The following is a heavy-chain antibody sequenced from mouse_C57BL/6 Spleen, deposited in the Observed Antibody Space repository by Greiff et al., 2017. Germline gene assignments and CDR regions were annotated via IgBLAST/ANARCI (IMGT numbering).Heavy chain of an antibody. Sequence: QVQLQQPGAELVRPGSSVKLSCKASGYTFTSYWMHWVKQRPIQGLEWIGNIDPSDSETNYNQKFKDKATLTVDKYSSTAYMQLSSLTSEDSAVYYCARGGLDYYARDYWGQGTSVTVSS. D-gene: IGHD3-3*01. CDR3: ARGGLDYYARDY. CDR1: GYTFTSYW. V-gene: IGHV1-52*01. CDR2: IDPSDSET. J-gene: IGHJ4*01.